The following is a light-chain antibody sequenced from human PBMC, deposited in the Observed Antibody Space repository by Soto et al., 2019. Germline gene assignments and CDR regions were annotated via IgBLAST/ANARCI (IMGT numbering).Light chain of an antibody. J-gene: IGKJ1*01. V-gene: IGKV1-39*01. CDR3: QQTYSAPRT. CDR2: GAS. Sequence: DIQMTQSPSSLSASVGDRVTISCRASQSITIYLNWYQQTPGKAPRLLIYGASTLQTGVPSRFSGSGSMTDFTLTISNLQPEDLATYYCQQTYSAPRTFGPGTKVDIK. CDR1: QSITIY.